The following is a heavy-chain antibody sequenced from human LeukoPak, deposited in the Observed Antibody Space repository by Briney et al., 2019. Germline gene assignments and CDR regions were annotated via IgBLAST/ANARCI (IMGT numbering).Heavy chain of an antibody. V-gene: IGHV3-7*03. CDR3: AKEGYYDFWSGYYTIWDY. CDR1: GFTFSSYW. CDR2: IKQDGSEI. J-gene: IGHJ4*02. D-gene: IGHD3-3*01. Sequence: PGGSLRLSCAASGFTFSSYWMNWVRQAPGKGLEWVANIKQDGSEIYYVDSVKGRFTISRDNAKNSLYLQMNSLRAEDTAVYYCAKEGYYDFWSGYYTIWDYWGQGTLVTVSS.